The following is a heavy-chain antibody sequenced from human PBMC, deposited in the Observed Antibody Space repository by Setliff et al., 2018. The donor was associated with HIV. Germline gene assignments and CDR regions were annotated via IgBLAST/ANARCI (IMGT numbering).Heavy chain of an antibody. CDR2: VSYTGTT. CDR1: GGSISSYY. V-gene: IGHV4-59*08. J-gene: IGHJ4*02. CDR3: ARLSTTSRDFDS. Sequence: SETLSLTCTVSGGSISSYYWSWIRQPPGKGLEWIGFVSYTGTTHHNPSLKSRLTISIDTSENQFSLKLSSVTAADTAVYYCARLSTTSRDFDSWGQGTLVTVSS. D-gene: IGHD2-2*01.